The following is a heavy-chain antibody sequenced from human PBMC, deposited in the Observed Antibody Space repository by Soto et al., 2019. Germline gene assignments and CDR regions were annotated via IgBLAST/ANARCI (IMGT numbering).Heavy chain of an antibody. CDR2: INPNSGGT. CDR1: GYTFTGYY. J-gene: IGHJ6*02. V-gene: IGHV1-2*04. CDR3: ARGIHYYYGMDV. Sequence: GASVKVSCKASGYTFTGYYMHWVRQATGQGLEWMGWINPNSGGTNYAQKFQGWVTMTRDTSISTAYMELSRLRSDDTAVYYCARGIHYYYGMDVWGQGTTVTVSS.